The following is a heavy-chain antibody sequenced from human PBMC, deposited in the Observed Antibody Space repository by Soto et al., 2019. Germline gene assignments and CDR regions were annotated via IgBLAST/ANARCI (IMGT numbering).Heavy chain of an antibody. D-gene: IGHD6-13*01. J-gene: IGHJ4*02. V-gene: IGHV3-23*01. CDR1: GFTFSSYA. Sequence: PGGSLILSCAAPGFTFSSYAMSWVLQAPGKGLEWVSAISGSGGSTYYADSVKGRFTISRDNSKNTLYLQMNSLRAEDTAVYYCAKIPGGTAAGTLFDYWGQGTLVTVSS. CDR3: AKIPGGTAAGTLFDY. CDR2: ISGSGGST.